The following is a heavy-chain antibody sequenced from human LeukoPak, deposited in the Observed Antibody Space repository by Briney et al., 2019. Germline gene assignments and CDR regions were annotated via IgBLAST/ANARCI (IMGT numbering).Heavy chain of an antibody. D-gene: IGHD6-19*01. CDR3: ARTSSGWNGY. J-gene: IGHJ4*02. CDR1: GGSISSYY. V-gene: IGHV4-59*01. Sequence: SETLSLTCIVSGGSISSYYWSWIRQPPGKGLEWIGYIYYSGSTNYNPSLKSRVTISVDTSRNQFSLKLSSVTAADTAVYYCARTSSGWNGYWGQGTLVTVSS. CDR2: IYYSGST.